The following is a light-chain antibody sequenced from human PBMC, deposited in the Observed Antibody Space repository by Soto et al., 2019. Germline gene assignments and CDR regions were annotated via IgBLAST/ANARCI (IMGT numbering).Light chain of an antibody. V-gene: IGKV3-20*01. J-gene: IGKJ1*01. CDR2: GAS. CDR1: QSVSSSY. CDR3: QQYGSTRWT. Sequence: VLPKSPGTLSLSPGERATLACRASQSVSSSYLAWYQQKPGQAPRLLIYGASSRATGIPDRFSGSGSGTDFTLTISRLEPEDFAVYYCQQYGSTRWTFGQGTKVDIK.